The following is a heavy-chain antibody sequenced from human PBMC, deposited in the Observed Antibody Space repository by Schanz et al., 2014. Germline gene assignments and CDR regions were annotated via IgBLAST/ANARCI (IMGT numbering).Heavy chain of an antibody. CDR2: INPSGGST. CDR1: GYTFTSDS. J-gene: IGHJ4*02. Sequence: QVQLVQSGAEVKKPGASVKVSCKASGYTFTSDSMHWVRQAPGQGLEWMGMINPSGGSTTYAQKYQGRVTMTRNTSTSTVYMELSSLRSEDTAVYYCARYGVDAAAGGNYWGQGTLGTVSS. V-gene: IGHV1-46*03. D-gene: IGHD6-13*01. CDR3: ARYGVDAAAGGNY.